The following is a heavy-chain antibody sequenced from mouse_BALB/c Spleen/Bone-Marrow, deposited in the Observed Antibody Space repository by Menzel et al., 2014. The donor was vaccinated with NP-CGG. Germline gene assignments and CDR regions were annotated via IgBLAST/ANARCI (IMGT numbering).Heavy chain of an antibody. CDR1: GFSLTGYG. Sequence: QVQLQQSGPGLVAPSQSLSITCTVSGFSLTGYGVNRVRQPPGKGLEWLGMIWGDGSTDYNSALKSRLSISKDNSKSQVFLKMNSLQTDDTARYYCARELGHYAMDYWGQGTSVTVSS. D-gene: IGHD4-1*01. CDR3: ARELGHYAMDY. V-gene: IGHV2-6-7*01. J-gene: IGHJ4*01. CDR2: IWGDGST.